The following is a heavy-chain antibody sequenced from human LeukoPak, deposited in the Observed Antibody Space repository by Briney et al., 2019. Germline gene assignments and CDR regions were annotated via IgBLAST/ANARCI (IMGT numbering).Heavy chain of an antibody. CDR3: ARLSSGSYYFDY. CDR2: INHSGST. CDR1: GGSFSGYY. D-gene: IGHD1-26*01. V-gene: IGHV4-34*01. Sequence: SETLSLTCAVYGGSFSGYYWSWIRQPPGKGLEWIGEINHSGSTNYNPSLKSRVTISVDTSKNQFSLKLSAVTAADTAVYYCARLSSGSYYFDYWGQGTLVTVSS. J-gene: IGHJ4*02.